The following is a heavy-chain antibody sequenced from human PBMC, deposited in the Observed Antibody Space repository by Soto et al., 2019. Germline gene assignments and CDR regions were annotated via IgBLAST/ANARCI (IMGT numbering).Heavy chain of an antibody. CDR2: VNPSGGST. V-gene: IGHV1-46*01. Sequence: QVQLVQSGAEVKKPGASVKVSCKASGYIFTAYSMHWVRQAPGQGLEWMGVVNPSGGSTNYAPKFQGRITMTRDTSTSTVYMDLRSLTSEDTAVYYCARQETCSDGICYSEYFQRWGQGTMVTVSS. CDR1: GYIFTAYS. D-gene: IGHD2-15*01. J-gene: IGHJ1*01. CDR3: ARQETCSDGICYSEYFQR.